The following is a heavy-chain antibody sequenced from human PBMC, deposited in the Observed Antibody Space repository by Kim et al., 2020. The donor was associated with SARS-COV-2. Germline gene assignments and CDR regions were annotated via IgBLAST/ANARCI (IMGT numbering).Heavy chain of an antibody. CDR3: ARVPRIQLWSPSYGMDV. D-gene: IGHD5-18*01. J-gene: IGHJ6*02. Sequence: ASVKVSCKASGYTFTCYYMHWVRQAPGQGLEWMGIINPSGGSTSYAQKFQGRVTMTRDTSTSTVYMELSSLTSEDTAVYYCARVPRIQLWSPSYGMDVWGQGTTVTVS. CDR2: INPSGGST. V-gene: IGHV1-46*01. CDR1: GYTFTCYY.